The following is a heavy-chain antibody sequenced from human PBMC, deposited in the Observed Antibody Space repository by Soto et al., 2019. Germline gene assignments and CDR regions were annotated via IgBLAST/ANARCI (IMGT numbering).Heavy chain of an antibody. CDR1: GYTFTRYG. Sequence: QVQLVQSGAEVKKPGASVKVSCKASGYTFTRYGISWVRQAPGQGLEWMGWISVYNGNTNYAQKVQGRVTMTTDTSXXTVYMELRSLRSDDTAVYYCARGVTYWNPRQGFDYWGQGTLVTVSS. J-gene: IGHJ4*02. V-gene: IGHV1-18*01. CDR3: ARGVTYWNPRQGFDY. D-gene: IGHD1-1*01. CDR2: ISVYNGNT.